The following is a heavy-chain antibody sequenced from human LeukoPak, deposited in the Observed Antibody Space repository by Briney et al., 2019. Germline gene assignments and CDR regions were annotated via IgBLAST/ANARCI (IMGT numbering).Heavy chain of an antibody. D-gene: IGHD6-13*01. Sequence: SETLSLTCTVSGGSIDNYYWTWIRQPPGKGLEWIGYVYYGGITKYNPSLMSRVSISVDTSKNQSSLKLSSVTAADTAVYYCARDTHIAAPGNWFDPWGQGTLVIVSS. CDR2: VYYGGIT. J-gene: IGHJ5*02. CDR1: GGSIDNYY. V-gene: IGHV4-59*12. CDR3: ARDTHIAAPGNWFDP.